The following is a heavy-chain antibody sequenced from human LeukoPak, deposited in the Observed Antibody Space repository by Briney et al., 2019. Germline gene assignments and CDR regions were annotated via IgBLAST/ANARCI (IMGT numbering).Heavy chain of an antibody. Sequence: GGSLRLSCAASGFTFSSYDMNWVRQAPGKGLEWVSSISSSSSYIYYADSVKGRFTISRDNAKNSLYLQMNSLRAEDTAVYYCARDLGGNIYDSSGYSPGPFDYWGQGTLVTVSS. CDR2: ISSSSSYI. CDR3: ARDLGGNIYDSSGYSPGPFDY. CDR1: GFTFSSYD. J-gene: IGHJ4*02. D-gene: IGHD3-22*01. V-gene: IGHV3-21*01.